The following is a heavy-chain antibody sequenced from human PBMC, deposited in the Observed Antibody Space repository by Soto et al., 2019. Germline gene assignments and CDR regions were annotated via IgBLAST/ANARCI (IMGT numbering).Heavy chain of an antibody. CDR1: GFTFSSYG. Sequence: GGSLRLSCAASGFTFSSYGMHWVRQAPGKGLEWVAVIWYDGSNKYYADSVKGRFTISRDNSKNTLSLQMKSLRAEYTAVYYFARGGSWEAFDIWGQGTMVTVSS. J-gene: IGHJ3*02. D-gene: IGHD1-26*01. CDR3: ARGGSWEAFDI. CDR2: IWYDGSNK. V-gene: IGHV3-33*01.